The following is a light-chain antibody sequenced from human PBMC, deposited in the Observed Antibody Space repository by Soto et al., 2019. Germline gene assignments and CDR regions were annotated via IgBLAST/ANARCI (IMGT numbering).Light chain of an antibody. J-gene: IGKJ1*01. Sequence: AIRMTQSPSSFSASTGDRVTITCRASQGLSSYLAWYQQKPGKAPKLLIYAASTLQSGVPSRFSGSGSGTDFTLTISCLQSEDFATYYCQQYYSYPRTFGQGTKVEI. CDR2: AAS. V-gene: IGKV1-8*01. CDR1: QGLSSY. CDR3: QQYYSYPRT.